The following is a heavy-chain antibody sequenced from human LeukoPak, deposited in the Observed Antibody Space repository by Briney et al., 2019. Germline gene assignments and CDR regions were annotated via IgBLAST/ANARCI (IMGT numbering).Heavy chain of an antibody. Sequence: ASVKVSCKASGYTFTSYGISWVRQAPGQGLEWMGWISAYNGNTNYAQKLQGRVTMTTDTSTSTAYMELRSLRSDDTAVYYCVRDPPVAGSYYYYMDVWGKGTTVTVSS. J-gene: IGHJ6*03. CDR1: GYTFTSYG. D-gene: IGHD6-19*01. V-gene: IGHV1-18*01. CDR2: ISAYNGNT. CDR3: VRDPPVAGSYYYYMDV.